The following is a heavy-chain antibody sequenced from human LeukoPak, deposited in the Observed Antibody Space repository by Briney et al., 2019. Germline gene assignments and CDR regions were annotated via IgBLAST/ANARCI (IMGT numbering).Heavy chain of an antibody. Sequence: PGGSLRLSCAASGFTFSSYGMHWVRQAPGKGLEWVAVISYDGSNKYYADSVKGRFTISRDNAKNSLYLQMNSLRAEDTAVYYCARQPLKRAFDIWGQGTMVTVSS. V-gene: IGHV3-30*03. CDR1: GFTFSSYG. CDR3: ARQPLKRAFDI. D-gene: IGHD1-1*01. CDR2: ISYDGSNK. J-gene: IGHJ3*02.